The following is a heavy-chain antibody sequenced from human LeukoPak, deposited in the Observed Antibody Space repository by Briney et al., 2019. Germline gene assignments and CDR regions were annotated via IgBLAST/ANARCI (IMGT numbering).Heavy chain of an antibody. Sequence: HAGGSLRLSCAASGFTFSSYWMSWVRQAPGKGLEWVANIKQDGSEKYYVDSVKGRFTISRDNAKNSLYLQMNSLRAEDTAVYYCARVSTMVRGAVDYWGQGTLVTVSS. CDR3: ARVSTMVRGAVDY. CDR1: GFTFSSYW. V-gene: IGHV3-7*01. J-gene: IGHJ4*02. D-gene: IGHD3-10*01. CDR2: IKQDGSEK.